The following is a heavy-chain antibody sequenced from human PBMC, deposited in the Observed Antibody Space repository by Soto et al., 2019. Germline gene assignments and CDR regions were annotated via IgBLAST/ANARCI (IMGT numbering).Heavy chain of an antibody. D-gene: IGHD6-13*01. V-gene: IGHV4-4*07. CDR3: AREGRTAAAGTDAYYYYYGMDV. J-gene: IGHJ6*02. CDR2: IYTSGST. Sequence: PSETVSLTCTVSGGSISSYYWSWIRQPAGKGLEWIGRIYTSGSTNYNPSLKSRVTTSVDTSKNQFSLKLSSVTAADTAVYYCAREGRTAAAGTDAYYYYYGMDVWGQGTTVTVSS. CDR1: GGSISSYY.